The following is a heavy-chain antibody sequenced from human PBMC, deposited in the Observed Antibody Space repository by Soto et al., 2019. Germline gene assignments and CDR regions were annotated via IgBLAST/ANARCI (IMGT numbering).Heavy chain of an antibody. Sequence: GGSLRLSCAASGFTFSRDWMSWVRQAPGKELEWVANIKQDGSQKYYVDSVKGRFTISRDNAKNSLDLQMNSLSAEDTAVYYCARAFSHAFDIRGQGTMVTVSS. CDR2: IKQDGSQK. CDR3: ARAFSHAFDI. CDR1: GFTFSRDW. V-gene: IGHV3-7*04. J-gene: IGHJ3*02.